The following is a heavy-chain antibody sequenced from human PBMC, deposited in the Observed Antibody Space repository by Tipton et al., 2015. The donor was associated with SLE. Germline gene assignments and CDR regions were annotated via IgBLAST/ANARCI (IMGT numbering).Heavy chain of an antibody. D-gene: IGHD5-12*01. CDR3: ARRHYSGPFDS. CDR1: GFTFSNYG. V-gene: IGHV3-33*01. Sequence: SLRLSCAASGFTFSNYGMHWVRQAPGKGLEWVAVIWFDGSNKYYADSVKGRFTISRNTSKHQFSLKLNSVTAADTAVYYCARRHYSGPFDSWGQGTLVTVSS. J-gene: IGHJ4*02. CDR2: IWFDGSNK.